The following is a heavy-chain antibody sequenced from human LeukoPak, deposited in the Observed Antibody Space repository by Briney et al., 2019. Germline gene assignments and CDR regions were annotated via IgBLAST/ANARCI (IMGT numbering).Heavy chain of an antibody. D-gene: IGHD3-9*01. CDR2: IYHSGST. V-gene: IGHV4-4*02. CDR3: ARVRVDFDWLLPFDY. CDR1: GGSTSSSNW. J-gene: IGHJ4*02. Sequence: SETLSLTCAVSGGSTSSSNWWSWVRQPPGKGLEWIGEIYHSGSTNYNPSLKSRVTISVDKSKNQFSLKLSSVTAADTAVYYCARVRVDFDWLLPFDYWGQGTLVTVSS.